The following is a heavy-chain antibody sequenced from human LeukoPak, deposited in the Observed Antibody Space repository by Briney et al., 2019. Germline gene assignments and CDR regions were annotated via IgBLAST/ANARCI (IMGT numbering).Heavy chain of an antibody. J-gene: IGHJ4*02. V-gene: IGHV1-2*02. CDR1: GYTFTGYY. CDR2: INPNTDGT. CDR3: ARVFAYFQGYYFDY. Sequence: GASVKVCCKASGYTFTGYYMHWVRQAPGQGLEWMGWINPNTDGTNYAQKFQDRVTMTRDTSISTAYMELSRLRSDDTAVYYCARVFAYFQGYYFDYWGQGTLVTVSS. D-gene: IGHD3-3*01.